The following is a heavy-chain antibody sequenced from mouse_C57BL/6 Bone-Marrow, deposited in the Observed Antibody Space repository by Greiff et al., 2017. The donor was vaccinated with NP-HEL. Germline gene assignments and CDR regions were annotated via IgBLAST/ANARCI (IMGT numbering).Heavy chain of an antibody. CDR1: GFNIKDYY. V-gene: IGHV14-2*01. CDR2: IDPEDGET. D-gene: IGHD3-3*01. CDR3: ARSFGWPYYAMDY. Sequence: EVQLQQSGAELVKPGASVKLSCTASGFNIKDYYMHWVKQRTEQGLEWIGRIDPEDGETKYAPNFQGKATITADPSSNTAYLQLSSLTSEDTAVYYCARSFGWPYYAMDYWGQGTSVTVSS. J-gene: IGHJ4*01.